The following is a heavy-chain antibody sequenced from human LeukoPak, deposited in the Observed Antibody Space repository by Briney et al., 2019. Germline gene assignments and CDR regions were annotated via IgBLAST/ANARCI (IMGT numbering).Heavy chain of an antibody. Sequence: VSVKVSCKASGYTFTGYYMHWVRQAPGQGLEWMGWINPNSGGTNYAQKFQGRVTMTRDTSISTAYMELSRLRSDDTAVYYCARDGSGSQFTIYYYYMDVWGKGTTVTISS. CDR2: INPNSGGT. V-gene: IGHV1-2*02. CDR3: ARDGSGSQFTIYYYYMDV. J-gene: IGHJ6*03. CDR1: GYTFTGYY. D-gene: IGHD3-10*01.